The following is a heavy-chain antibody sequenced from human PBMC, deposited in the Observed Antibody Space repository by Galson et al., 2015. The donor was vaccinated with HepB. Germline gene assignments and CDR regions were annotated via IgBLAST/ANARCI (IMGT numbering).Heavy chain of an antibody. D-gene: IGHD3-16*01. J-gene: IGHJ3*02. V-gene: IGHV1-46*03. CDR3: AREGARGGNDFDI. Sequence: SVKVSCKASGYTFTSYYIHWVRQAPGQGLEWMGIINPRGGSTSYAQKFQGRVTMTRDTSTSTVYMELSSLRAEDTAVYYFAREGARGGNDFDIWGHGTMVPVSS. CDR1: GYTFTSYY. CDR2: INPRGGST.